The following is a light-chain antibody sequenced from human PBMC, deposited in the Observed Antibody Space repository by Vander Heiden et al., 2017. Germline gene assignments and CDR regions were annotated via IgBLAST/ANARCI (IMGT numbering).Light chain of an antibody. CDR2: DVS. CDR3: SSYTSSSTVV. V-gene: IGLV2-14*03. CDR1: SGDVGGYNY. J-gene: IGLJ2*01. Sequence: QSALTQPASVSGSPGQSLTISCSGTSGDVGGYNYVSWYQQQPGKAPKLMMYDVSNRPSGVSNRFSGSKSGNTASLTISGLQDEDEADYYCSSYTSSSTVVFGGGTKLTVL.